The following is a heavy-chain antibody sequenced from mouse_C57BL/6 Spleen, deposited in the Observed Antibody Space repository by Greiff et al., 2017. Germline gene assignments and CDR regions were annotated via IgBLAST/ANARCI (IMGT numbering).Heavy chain of an antibody. D-gene: IGHD2-2*01. CDR3: ARGGGYDYYYAMDY. J-gene: IGHJ4*01. CDR1: GYAFSSSW. V-gene: IGHV1-82*01. CDR2: IYPGDGDT. Sequence: QVQLKQSGPELVKPGASVKISCKASGYAFSSSWMNWVKQRPGKGLEWIGRIYPGDGDTNYNGKVKGKATLTADNSSSTAYMQLSSLTSENSAVYFCARGGGYDYYYAMDYWGQGTSVTVSS.